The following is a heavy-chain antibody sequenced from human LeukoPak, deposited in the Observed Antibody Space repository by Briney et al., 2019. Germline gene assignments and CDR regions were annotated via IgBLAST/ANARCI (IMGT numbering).Heavy chain of an antibody. CDR1: GFTFRVYA. V-gene: IGHV3-23*01. J-gene: IGHJ3*02. D-gene: IGHD3-22*01. CDR2: ISGSGSST. Sequence: SGGSLRLSCAASGFTFRVYAMTWVRQAPGKGLEWVSGISGSGSSTYSADSVKGRFTISRDNSNNTLYLQMNSLRAEDTALYYCAEAKITLIVVANPNSGALDIWGQGTMVTVSS. CDR3: AEAKITLIVVANPNSGALDI.